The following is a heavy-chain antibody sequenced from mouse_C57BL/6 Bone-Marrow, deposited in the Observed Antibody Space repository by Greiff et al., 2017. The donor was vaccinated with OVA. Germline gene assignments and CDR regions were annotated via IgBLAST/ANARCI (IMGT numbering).Heavy chain of an antibody. CDR3: AWYYGSSLYYYAMDY. D-gene: IGHD1-1*01. V-gene: IGHV1-76*01. J-gene: IGHJ4*01. CDR1: GYTFTDYY. Sequence: QVHVKQSGAELVRPGASVKLSCKASGYTFTDYYINWVKQRPGQGLEWIARIYPGSGNTYYNEKFKGQATLTAEKSSSTAYMQLSSLTSEDSAVYFGAWYYGSSLYYYAMDYWGQGTSVTVSS. CDR2: IYPGSGNT.